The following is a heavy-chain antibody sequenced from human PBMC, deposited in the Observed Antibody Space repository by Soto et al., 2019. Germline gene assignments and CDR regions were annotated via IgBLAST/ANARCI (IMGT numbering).Heavy chain of an antibody. J-gene: IGHJ4*02. CDR3: ASRDPGTSVDY. CDR2: IYRTGST. Sequence: SETLSLTCSVSGGSFTSNNGWTWVRQPPGQGLEWIGEIYRTGSTNYNPSLKSRVTISLDKSENQFSLKVTSLTAADTAVYYCASRDPGTSVDYWDQGTLVTVSP. CDR1: GGSFTSNNG. V-gene: IGHV4-4*02. D-gene: IGHD1-7*01.